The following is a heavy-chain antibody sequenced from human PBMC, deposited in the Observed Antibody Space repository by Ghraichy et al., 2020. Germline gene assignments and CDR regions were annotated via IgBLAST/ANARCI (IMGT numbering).Heavy chain of an antibody. CDR3: ASDVPHVLRYFDCLPKDDAFD. D-gene: IGHD3-9*01. J-gene: IGHJ3*01. V-gene: IGHV3-21*01. CDR2: ISSSSSYI. Sequence: ISSSSSYIYYADSVKGRFTISRDNAKNSLYLQMNSLRAEDTAVYYCASDVPHVLRYFDCLPKDDAFD.